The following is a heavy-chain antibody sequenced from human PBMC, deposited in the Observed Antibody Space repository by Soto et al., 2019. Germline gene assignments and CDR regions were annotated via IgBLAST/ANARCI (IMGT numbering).Heavy chain of an antibody. Sequence: ASVKVSCKASGFTFTSSAVQWVRQARGQRLEWIGWIVVGSGNTNYAQKFQERVTITRDMSTSTAYMELSSLRSEDTAVYYCAADSRGYSYGYYYYGMDVWGQGTTVTGLL. CDR1: GFTFTSSA. D-gene: IGHD5-18*01. CDR3: AADSRGYSYGYYYYGMDV. J-gene: IGHJ6*02. CDR2: IVVGSGNT. V-gene: IGHV1-58*01.